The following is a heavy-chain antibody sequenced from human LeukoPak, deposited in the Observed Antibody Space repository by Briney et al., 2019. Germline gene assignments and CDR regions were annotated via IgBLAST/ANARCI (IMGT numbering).Heavy chain of an antibody. Sequence: SETLSLTCTVSGYSISSGYYWGWIRQPPGKGLEWIGSIYHSGSTYYNPSLKSRVTISVDTSKNQFSLKLSSVTAADTAVYYCARDSIMGNWNYYYYYYMDVWGKGTTVTVSS. V-gene: IGHV4-38-2*02. D-gene: IGHD1-1*01. CDR1: GYSISSGYY. J-gene: IGHJ6*03. CDR2: IYHSGST. CDR3: ARDSIMGNWNYYYYYYMDV.